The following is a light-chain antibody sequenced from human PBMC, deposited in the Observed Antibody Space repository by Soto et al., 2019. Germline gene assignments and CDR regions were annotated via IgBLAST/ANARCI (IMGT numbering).Light chain of an antibody. V-gene: IGKV3-20*01. CDR1: QSVSSSY. J-gene: IGKJ4*01. CDR2: GAS. CDR3: QHYGSSPLT. Sequence: EIVLTQSPGTLSLSPGERATLSCRARQSVSSSYLAWYQQKPGQAPRLLIYGASSRATGIPDRISGSGSGTDFTLTISRLEPEDFAVYYCQHYGSSPLTFGGGTKVEIK.